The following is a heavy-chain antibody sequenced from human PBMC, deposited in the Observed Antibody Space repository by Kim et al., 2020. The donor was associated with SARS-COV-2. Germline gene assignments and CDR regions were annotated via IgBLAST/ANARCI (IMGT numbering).Heavy chain of an antibody. CDR2: MNPNSGNT. J-gene: IGHJ6*02. CDR1: GYTFTSYD. CDR3: ARANHMVRGVIISYYYYGMDV. Sequence: ASVKVSCKASGYTFTSYDINWVRQATGQGLEWMGWMNPNSGNTGYAQKFQGRVTMTRNTSISTAYMELSSLRSEDTAVYYCARANHMVRGVIISYYYYGMDVWGQGTTVTVSS. V-gene: IGHV1-8*01. D-gene: IGHD3-10*01.